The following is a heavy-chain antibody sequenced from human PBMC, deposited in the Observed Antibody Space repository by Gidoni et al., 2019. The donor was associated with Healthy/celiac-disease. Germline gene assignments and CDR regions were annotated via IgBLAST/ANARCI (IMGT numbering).Heavy chain of an antibody. V-gene: IGHV4-4*02. CDR3: ARKSIAARRGAFDI. Sequence: QVQLQESGPGLVKPSGTPSLTCAVSGGSISSSNWWSWVRRPPGTGLEWVGESYHSGSTNYNPSLKSRVTISVDKSKNQFSQKLSSVTAADTAVYYCARKSIAARRGAFDIWGQGTMVTVSS. CDR1: GGSISSSNW. J-gene: IGHJ3*02. CDR2: SYHSGST. D-gene: IGHD6-6*01.